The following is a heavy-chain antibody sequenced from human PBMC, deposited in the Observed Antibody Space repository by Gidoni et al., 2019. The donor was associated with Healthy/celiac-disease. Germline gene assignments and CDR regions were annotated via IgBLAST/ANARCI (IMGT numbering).Heavy chain of an antibody. V-gene: IGHV4-34*01. CDR2: INHSGST. J-gene: IGHJ4*02. Sequence: QVQLQQWGAGLLKPSETLSLTCAVYGRSFSGYYWSWIRQPPGQGLEWIGEINHSGSTKYNPSLKSRVTISVDTSKNQFSLKLSSVTAADTAVYYCASGGYCSGGSCYSRRPIGYWGQGTLVTVSS. CDR1: GRSFSGYY. CDR3: ASGGYCSGGSCYSRRPIGY. D-gene: IGHD2-15*01.